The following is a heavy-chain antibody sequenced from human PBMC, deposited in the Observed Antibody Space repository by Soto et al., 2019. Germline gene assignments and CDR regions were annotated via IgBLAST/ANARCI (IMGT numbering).Heavy chain of an antibody. CDR2: IYYSGST. D-gene: IGHD4-17*01. CDR3: ARGNDYDDAFDI. Sequence: SETLSLTCTVSGGSTSSYYWSWIRQPPGKGLEWIGYIYYSGSTNYNPSLKSRVTISVDTSKNQFSLKLSSVTAADTAVYYCARGNDYDDAFDIWGQGTMVTVSS. J-gene: IGHJ3*02. V-gene: IGHV4-59*01. CDR1: GGSTSSYY.